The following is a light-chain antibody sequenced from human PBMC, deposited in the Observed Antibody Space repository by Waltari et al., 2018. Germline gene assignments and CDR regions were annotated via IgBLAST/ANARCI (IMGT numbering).Light chain of an antibody. CDR2: EVS. J-gene: IGLJ3*02. Sequence: QSALTQPASVSGSPGQSISISCTGTSSDLGVYNYVSWYQPHPGKAPKLMIYEVSNWTSGVYNRFSGSKSYNTASLTISGLQAEDEADYYCSSYTSSSTWVFDGGTKLTVL. CDR3: SSYTSSSTWV. V-gene: IGLV2-14*01. CDR1: SSDLGVYNY.